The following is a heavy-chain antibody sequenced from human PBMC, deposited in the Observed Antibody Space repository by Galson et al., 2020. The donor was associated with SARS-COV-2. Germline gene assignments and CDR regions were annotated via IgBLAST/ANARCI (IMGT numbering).Heavy chain of an antibody. CDR2: IWYDGRNK. CDR3: ARELKEAATDY. D-gene: IGHD6-13*01. V-gene: IGHV3-33*01. J-gene: IGHJ4*01. Sequence: GGSLRLSCAASGFTFSNYAMHWVRQAPGKGLEWVAVIWYDGRNKYYADSVNGRFTISRDNSKNTLYLQMNSLKVEDTAVYYCARELKEAATDYWGQRTLVTVSS. CDR1: GFTFSNYA.